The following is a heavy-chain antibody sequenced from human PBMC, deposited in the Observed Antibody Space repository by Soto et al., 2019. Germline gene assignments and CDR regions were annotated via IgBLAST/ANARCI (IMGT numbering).Heavy chain of an antibody. CDR3: ARDRRGYTYAEEIDY. V-gene: IGHV4-31*03. Sequence: QVQLQESGPGLVKPSQTLSLTCTVSGGSISSGGYYWNWIRQHPGKGLEWIGYIYYPGSTYYNPSLKSRFTISVDTSKNQFSLKLSSVTAADTAVYYCARDRRGYTYAEEIDYWGQGTLVTVSS. CDR2: IYYPGST. CDR1: GGSISSGGYY. D-gene: IGHD5-18*01. J-gene: IGHJ4*02.